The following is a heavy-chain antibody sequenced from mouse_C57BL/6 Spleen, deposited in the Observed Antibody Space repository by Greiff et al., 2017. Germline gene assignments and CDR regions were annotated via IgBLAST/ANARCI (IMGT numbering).Heavy chain of an antibody. CDR2: IGPSDSYT. CDR1: GYTFTSYW. D-gene: IGHD2-1*01. CDR3: ARRRLYGNYAYGLDY. V-gene: IGHV1-69*01. Sequence: QVQLQQPGAELVMPGASVKLSCTASGYTFTSYWMPWVNQTPGQGLEWIGEIGPSDSYTNYNQKFKGKSTLTVDKSSSTAYMQLSSLTSEDSAVYYCARRRLYGNYAYGLDYWGQGTSVTVSA. J-gene: IGHJ4*01.